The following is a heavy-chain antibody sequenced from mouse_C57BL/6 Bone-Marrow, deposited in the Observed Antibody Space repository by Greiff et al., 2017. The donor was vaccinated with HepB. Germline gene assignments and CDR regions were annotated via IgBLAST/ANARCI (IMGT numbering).Heavy chain of an antibody. V-gene: IGHV1-19*01. D-gene: IGHD1-1*01. J-gene: IGHJ2*01. Sequence: EVQLQQSGPVLVKPGASVKMSCKASGYTFTDYYMNWVKQSHGKSLEWIGVINPYNGGTSYNQKFKGKATLTVDKSSSTAYMELNSLTSEDSAVYYCARDWGTVVATNYFDYWGQGTTLTVSS. CDR3: ARDWGTVVATNYFDY. CDR1: GYTFTDYY. CDR2: INPYNGGT.